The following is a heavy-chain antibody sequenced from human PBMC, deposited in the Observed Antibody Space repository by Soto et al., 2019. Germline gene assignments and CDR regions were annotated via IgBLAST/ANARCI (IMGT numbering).Heavy chain of an antibody. V-gene: IGHV3-21*01. J-gene: IGHJ6*02. CDR2: ISSSSYI. CDR1: GFTFSSYS. Sequence: GGSLRLSCAASGFTFSSYSMNWVRQAPGKGLEWVSSISSSSYIYYADSVKGRFTISRDNAKNSLYLQMNSLRAEDTAVYYCARERPYYYDSSGYYYYYYGMDVWGQGTTVTVSS. CDR3: ARERPYYYDSSGYYYYYYGMDV. D-gene: IGHD3-22*01.